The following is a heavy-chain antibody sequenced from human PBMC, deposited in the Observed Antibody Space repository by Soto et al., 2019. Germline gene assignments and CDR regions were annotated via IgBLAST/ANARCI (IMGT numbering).Heavy chain of an antibody. D-gene: IGHD3-3*01. CDR2: ISYDGSNK. V-gene: IGHV3-30*18. CDR1: GFTFNNYG. CDR3: AKDGNYDFWSGPTLSYGMDV. Sequence: GGSLRLSCAASGFTFNNYGMHWVRQAPGKGLEWVAVISYDGSNKYYADSVKGRFTISRDNSKNTLYLQMNSLRAEDTAVYYCAKDGNYDFWSGPTLSYGMDVWGQGTTVTVSS. J-gene: IGHJ6*02.